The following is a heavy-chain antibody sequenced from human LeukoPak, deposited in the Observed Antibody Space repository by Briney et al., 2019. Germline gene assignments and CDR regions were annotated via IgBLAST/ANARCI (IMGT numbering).Heavy chain of an antibody. J-gene: IGHJ4*02. CDR3: AGDRGIYCSGGSCFDY. CDR1: GYTFTSYG. D-gene: IGHD2-15*01. V-gene: IGHV1-18*04. CDR2: ISAYNGNT. Sequence: ASVKVSCKASGYTFTSYGISWVRQAPGQGLEWMGWISAYNGNTNYAQKLQGRVTMTTDTSTSTAYMELRSLRSDDTAVYYCAGDRGIYCSGGSCFDYWGQGTLVTVSS.